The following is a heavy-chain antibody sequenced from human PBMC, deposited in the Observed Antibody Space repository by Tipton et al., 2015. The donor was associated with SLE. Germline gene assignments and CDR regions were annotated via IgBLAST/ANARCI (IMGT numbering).Heavy chain of an antibody. CDR1: GYTFSSYG. CDR2: IRVYNGHT. D-gene: IGHD2-15*01. J-gene: IGHJ4*02. CDR3: ALRIISYCSGGSCYSD. V-gene: IGHV1-18*01. Sequence: QLVQSGAEVKKPGASVKVSCKASGYTFSSYGISWVRQAPGQGLEWMGWIRVYNGHTQSARKLQGRVTMTTDTSTSTAYMELRSLRSDDTAVYYCALRIISYCSGGSCYSDWGQGTLITVSS.